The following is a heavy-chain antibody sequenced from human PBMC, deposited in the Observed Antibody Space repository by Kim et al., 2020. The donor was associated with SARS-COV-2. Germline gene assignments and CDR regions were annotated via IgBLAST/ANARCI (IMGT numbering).Heavy chain of an antibody. CDR3: ARDRDIVVVPAALLYYFDY. Sequence: GGSLRLSCAASGFTFSSYGMHWVRQAPGKGLEWVAVIWYDGSNKYYADSVKGRFTISRDNSKNTLYLQMNSLRAEDTAVYYCARDRDIVVVPAALLYYFDYWGPGTLVTVSS. CDR2: IWYDGSNK. J-gene: IGHJ4*02. CDR1: GFTFSSYG. D-gene: IGHD2-2*02. V-gene: IGHV3-33*01.